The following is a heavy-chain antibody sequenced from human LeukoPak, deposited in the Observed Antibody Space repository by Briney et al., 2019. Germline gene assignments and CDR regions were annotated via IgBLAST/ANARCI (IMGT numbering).Heavy chain of an antibody. J-gene: IGHJ3*02. CDR2: IIPIFGTA. D-gene: IGHD3-22*01. Sequence: SVKVSCKASGGTFSSYAISWVRQAPGQGLEWMGGIIPIFGTANYAQKFQGRVTITADKSTSTAYMELSSLRSEDTAVYYCARVRLFTTGAFDIWGQGTMVTVSS. CDR3: ARVRLFTTGAFDI. V-gene: IGHV1-69*06. CDR1: GGTFSSYA.